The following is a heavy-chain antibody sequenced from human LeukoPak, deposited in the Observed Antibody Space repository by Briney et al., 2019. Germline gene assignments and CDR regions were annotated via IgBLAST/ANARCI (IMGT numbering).Heavy chain of an antibody. CDR2: ISAYNGDT. D-gene: IGHD4-4*01. Sequence: ASVKVSCKASGFTFTSYGFSWVRQAPGQGIEWMGWISAYNGDTKYAQKFLGRVTMTMDTSTNTVYMELMSLRCDDTAMYYCARIRNYHLQEAVDIWGQGTMVTVSS. V-gene: IGHV1-18*01. J-gene: IGHJ3*02. CDR1: GFTFTSYG. CDR3: ARIRNYHLQEAVDI.